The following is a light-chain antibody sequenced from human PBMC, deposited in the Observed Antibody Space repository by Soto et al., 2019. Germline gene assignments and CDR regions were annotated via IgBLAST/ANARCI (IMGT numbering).Light chain of an antibody. CDR2: EVS. J-gene: IGLJ2*01. V-gene: IGLV2-14*01. CDR1: SSDIGNYDF. CDR3: SSSTTSSSFSL. Sequence: QSVLTQPASVSGSPGQSITISCTGTSSDIGNYDFVSWYQQVPGAAPKAMIYEVSSRPSGVSNRFSGSKSGDTASLTISGLQAEDEAYYYCSSSTTSSSFSLFGGGTKLTVL.